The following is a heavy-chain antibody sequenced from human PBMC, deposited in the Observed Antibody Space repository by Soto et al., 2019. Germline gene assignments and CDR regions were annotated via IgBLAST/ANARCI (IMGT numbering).Heavy chain of an antibody. CDR2: ISGGGGAK. CDR3: AKSLTASNFRLDV. Sequence: GGSLRLSCTASGFTFNSYFMSWVRQAPGEGLEWISAISGGGGAKYYSDSVKGRFTISRDNSNNTLYLQMNSLRADDTAVYYCAKSLTASNFRLDVWGHGTRVTVS. V-gene: IGHV3-23*01. J-gene: IGHJ6*02. CDR1: GFTFNSYF. D-gene: IGHD7-27*01.